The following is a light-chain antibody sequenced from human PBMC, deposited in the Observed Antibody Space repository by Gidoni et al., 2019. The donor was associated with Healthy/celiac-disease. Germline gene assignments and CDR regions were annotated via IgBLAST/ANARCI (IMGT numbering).Light chain of an antibody. Sequence: SQLTQYPSSLSASVGDRVTITCRASQGISSYLAWYQQKPGKAPKLLIYAASTFQSGVPSRFSGSGSGTDFTLTISSLQPEDFATYYCQQLNSYLSLTFGGGTKVEIK. CDR3: QQLNSYLSLT. CDR1: QGISSY. V-gene: IGKV1-9*01. CDR2: AAS. J-gene: IGKJ4*01.